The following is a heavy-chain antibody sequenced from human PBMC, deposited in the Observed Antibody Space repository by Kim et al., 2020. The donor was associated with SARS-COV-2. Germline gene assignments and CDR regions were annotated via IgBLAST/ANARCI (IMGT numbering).Heavy chain of an antibody. Sequence: ASVKVSCKASGYTFTSYGISWVRQAPGQGLEWMGWISAYNGNTNYAQKLQGRVTMTTDTSTSTAYMELRSLRSDDTAVYYCARKRTLFYYDSSGTLDYWGQGTLVTVSS. J-gene: IGHJ4*02. D-gene: IGHD3-22*01. V-gene: IGHV1-18*01. CDR3: ARKRTLFYYDSSGTLDY. CDR1: GYTFTSYG. CDR2: ISAYNGNT.